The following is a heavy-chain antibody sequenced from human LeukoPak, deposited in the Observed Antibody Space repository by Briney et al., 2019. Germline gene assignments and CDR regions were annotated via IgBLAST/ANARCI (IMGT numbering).Heavy chain of an antibody. D-gene: IGHD3-22*01. CDR2: ITPSGST. Sequence: SETLSLTCAVYGGSFSGYFWSWIRQPPGKGLEWIGEITPSGSTNYSPSLKSRVSISIDTSKKKLSLRLTSVTAADSAVYYCASSFYYDSRDYWGQGTLVTVSS. V-gene: IGHV4-34*01. CDR1: GGSFSGYF. J-gene: IGHJ4*02. CDR3: ASSFYYDSRDY.